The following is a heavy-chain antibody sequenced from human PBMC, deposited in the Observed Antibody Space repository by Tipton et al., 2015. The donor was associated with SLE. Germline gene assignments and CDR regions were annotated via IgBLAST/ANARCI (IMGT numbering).Heavy chain of an antibody. CDR2: IYSSGST. J-gene: IGHJ5*02. CDR3: ARDPSGYYSTSPYL. V-gene: IGHV4-59*01. D-gene: IGHD2-8*01. Sequence: LRLSCTVSGGSITNYYWSWIRQPPGKGLEWIGYIYSSGSTDYNPSLEGRVTISVDSSKNQFSLRLTSVSAADTAVYYCARDPSGYYSTSPYLWGQGTLVTVSS. CDR1: GGSITNYY.